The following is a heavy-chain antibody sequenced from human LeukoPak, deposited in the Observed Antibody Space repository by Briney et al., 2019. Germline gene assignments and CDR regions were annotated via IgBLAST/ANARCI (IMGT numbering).Heavy chain of an antibody. J-gene: IGHJ4*02. Sequence: QPGRSLRLSCTASQFTFGDYAMSWVRQAPGKGLEWVGFIRSKAYGGTTEYAASVKGRFTISRDDSKSIAYLQMNSLKTEDTAVYYCTRDSVGYSSGCDYWGQGTLVTVSS. D-gene: IGHD6-19*01. V-gene: IGHV3-49*04. CDR1: QFTFGDYA. CDR3: TRDSVGYSSGCDY. CDR2: IRSKAYGGTT.